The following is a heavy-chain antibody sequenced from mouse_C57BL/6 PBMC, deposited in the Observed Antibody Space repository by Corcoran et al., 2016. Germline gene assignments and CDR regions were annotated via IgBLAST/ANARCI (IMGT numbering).Heavy chain of an antibody. Sequence: EVQLQQSGPELVKPGASVKISCKASGYTFTDYYMNWVKQSHGKSLEWIGDINPNNGGTSYNQKFKGKATLTVDKSSSTAYMELRSLTSEDSAVYYCASGNWDYWGQGTTLTVSS. CDR1: GYTFTDYY. J-gene: IGHJ2*01. V-gene: IGHV1-26*01. CDR3: ASGNWDY. D-gene: IGHD4-1*01. CDR2: INPNNGGT.